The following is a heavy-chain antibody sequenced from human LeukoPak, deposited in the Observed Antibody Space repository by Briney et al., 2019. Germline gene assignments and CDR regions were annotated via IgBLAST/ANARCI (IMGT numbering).Heavy chain of an antibody. D-gene: IGHD3-22*01. CDR2: IYYSGST. CDR3: ARGEKYYYDSSGYYYFDY. V-gene: IGHV4-59*01. Sequence: SETLPLTCTVSGGSISSYYWSWIRQPPGKGLEWIGYIYYSGSTNYNPSLKSRVTISVDTSKNQFSLKLSSVTAADTAVYYCARGEKYYYDSSGYYYFDYWGQGTLVTVSS. J-gene: IGHJ4*02. CDR1: GGSISSYY.